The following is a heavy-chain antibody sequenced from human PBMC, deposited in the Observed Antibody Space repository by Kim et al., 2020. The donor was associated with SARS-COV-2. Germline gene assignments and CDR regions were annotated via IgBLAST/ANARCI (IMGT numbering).Heavy chain of an antibody. Sequence: SETLSRTCTVSGGSISSSSYYWGWIRQPPGKGLEWIGSIYYSGSTYYNPSLKSRVTISVDTSKNQFSLKLSSGTAADTAVYYCARVKAFIAAAYPDYWGQGTLVTVSS. D-gene: IGHD6-13*01. J-gene: IGHJ4*02. V-gene: IGHV4-39*07. CDR2: IYYSGST. CDR3: ARVKAFIAAAYPDY. CDR1: GGSISSSSYY.